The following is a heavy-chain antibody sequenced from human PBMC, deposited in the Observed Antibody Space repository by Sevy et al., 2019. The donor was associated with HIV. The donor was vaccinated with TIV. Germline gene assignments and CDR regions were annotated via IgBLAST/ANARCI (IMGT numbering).Heavy chain of an antibody. D-gene: IGHD5-18*01. J-gene: IGHJ4*02. CDR2: IGRSSSHI. V-gene: IGHV3-21*06. CDR3: ARDKEGNGYGYFDY. Sequence: GGSLRLSCETSGFTSSSYFINWVRQSPGKGLEWVASIGRSSSHIYYADSVKGRFTISRDNGKNSLYLQMNSLRVDDTAIYYCARDKEGNGYGYFDYWGQGALVTVSS. CDR1: GFTSSSYF.